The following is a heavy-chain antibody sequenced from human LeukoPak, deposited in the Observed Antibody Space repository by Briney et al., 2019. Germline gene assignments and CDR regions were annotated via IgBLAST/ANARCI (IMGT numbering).Heavy chain of an antibody. D-gene: IGHD4-17*01. Sequence: VSVKVSCKASGYTFTGYYMHWVRQAPGQGLEWMGWINPNSGGTNYAQKFQGRVTMTRDTSISTAYMELSRLRSDDTAVYYCARDDYGDFPFDYWGQGTLVTVSS. J-gene: IGHJ4*02. V-gene: IGHV1-2*02. CDR2: INPNSGGT. CDR1: GYTFTGYY. CDR3: ARDDYGDFPFDY.